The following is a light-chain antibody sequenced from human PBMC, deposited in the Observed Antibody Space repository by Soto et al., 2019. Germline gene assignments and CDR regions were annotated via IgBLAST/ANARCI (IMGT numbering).Light chain of an antibody. CDR2: GAS. CDR3: QHCNDRPPWT. V-gene: IGKV3-15*01. Sequence: EIVMTQSPATLSVSPGERATLSCTASQTVSSNLAWCQQKPGQAPGLLIYGASTRAPGIPARFSGSGSGTEFTLTISSLQYEDFAVYYCQHCNDRPPWTFAPAPKVDIK. CDR1: QTVSSN. J-gene: IGKJ1*01.